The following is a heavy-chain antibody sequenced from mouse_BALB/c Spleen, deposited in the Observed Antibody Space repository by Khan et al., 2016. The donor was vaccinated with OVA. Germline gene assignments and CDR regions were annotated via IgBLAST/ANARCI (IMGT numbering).Heavy chain of an antibody. CDR3: VRDGAYHRNDGWFAY. CDR1: GYTFTSYT. D-gene: IGHD2-14*01. J-gene: IGHJ3*01. V-gene: IGHV1-4*01. Sequence: QLQQSGAELARPGASVKMSCKASGYTFTSYTIHWIKLRPGQGLEWIGFINPSNGYTNYNQKFKDKATLTADKSSTTVYMQLSSLTSDDSAVYNCVRDGAYHRNDGWFAYWGQGTLVTVSA. CDR2: INPSNGYT.